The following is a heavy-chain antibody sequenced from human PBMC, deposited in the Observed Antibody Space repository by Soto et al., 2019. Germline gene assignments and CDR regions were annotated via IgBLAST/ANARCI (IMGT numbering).Heavy chain of an antibody. D-gene: IGHD2-15*01. CDR3: AKARCTSNTCYVPDH. V-gene: IGHV3-23*01. J-gene: IGHJ5*02. CDR1: GFTFSGHT. Sequence: GGSLRLSCAASGFTFSGHTMSWVRQAPGKGLEWVSAISGSGGSPSYADSVQGRLTISRDNPKNTLYLQMSSLRVEDTAFYYCAKARCTSNTCYVPDHWGQGTLVTVSS. CDR2: ISGSGGSP.